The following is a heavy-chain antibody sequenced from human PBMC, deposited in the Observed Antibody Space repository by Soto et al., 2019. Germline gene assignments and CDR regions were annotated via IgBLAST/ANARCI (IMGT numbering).Heavy chain of an antibody. CDR3: VTREGINWSFDY. J-gene: IGHJ4*02. V-gene: IGHV4-34*01. Sequence: QVRLHQWGAGLLKPSEALSLTCAVYGGSFGGYYWGWVRQPPGKGLEWIGEINHGGGTNYNPSLKSRVTSTIDTSKNHFSLRLTSVTAADTAVYYCVTREGINWSFDYWGQGTQVTVSS. CDR2: INHGGGT. CDR1: GGSFGGYY.